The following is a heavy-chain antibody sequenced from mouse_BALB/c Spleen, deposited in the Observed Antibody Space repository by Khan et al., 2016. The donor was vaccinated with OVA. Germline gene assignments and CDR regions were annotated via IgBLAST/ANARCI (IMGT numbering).Heavy chain of an antibody. CDR2: ISSGGST. V-gene: IGHV5-6-5*01. CDR3: ARGYGNFVNPHYAMDY. D-gene: IGHD2-1*01. Sequence: VQLKESGGGLVKPGGSLKLSCAASGFTFSIYAMSWVRQTPEQRLEWVASISSGGSTYYPDSVKGRFTISRDNARNILYLQMSSLRSEDTAMYYCARGYGNFVNPHYAMDYWGQGTSVTVSS. CDR1: GFTFSIYA. J-gene: IGHJ4*01.